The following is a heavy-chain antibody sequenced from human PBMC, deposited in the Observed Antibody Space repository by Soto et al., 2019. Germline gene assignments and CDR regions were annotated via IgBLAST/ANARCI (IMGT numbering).Heavy chain of an antibody. V-gene: IGHV1-69*13. D-gene: IGHD6-19*01. J-gene: IGHJ3*02. CDR1: GGTFGSYA. CDR2: IIPIFGTA. CDR3: ARGESGIAVAFDAFEI. Sequence: SVKVSCKASGGTFGSYAISWVRQAPGQGLEWMGGIIPIFGTANYAQKFQGRVTITADESTSTAYMELSSLRSEDTAVYYCARGESGIAVAFDAFEIWGKGTMVTVAS.